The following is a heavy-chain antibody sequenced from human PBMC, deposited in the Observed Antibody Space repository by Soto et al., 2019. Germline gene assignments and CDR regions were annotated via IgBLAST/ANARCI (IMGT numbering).Heavy chain of an antibody. V-gene: IGHV2-5*01. J-gene: IGHJ4*02. Sequence: QITLKESGPTLVKPTQTLTLTCTFSGFSLSTSGVGVGWIRQPPGKALEWLALIYWNDDKRYSPSLKSRLTITKDTSNTQVVLTMTSMDPVDTATYYCAHRDTGSWKRSYYFDYWGQGTLVTVSS. CDR2: IYWNDDK. CDR1: GFSLSTSGVG. CDR3: AHRDTGSWKRSYYFDY. D-gene: IGHD1-26*01.